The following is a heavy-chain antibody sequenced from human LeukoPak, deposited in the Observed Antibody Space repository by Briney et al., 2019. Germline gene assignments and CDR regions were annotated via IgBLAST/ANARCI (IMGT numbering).Heavy chain of an antibody. V-gene: IGHV3-21*01. CDR2: ISSSSSYI. CDR1: GFTFSNYA. CDR3: ARDIALNMEQPGGF. Sequence: GGSLRLSCAASGFTFSNYALSWVRQAPGKGLEWVSSISSSSSYIYYADSVKGRFTISRDNAKNSLYLQMNSLRAEDTAVYYCARDIALNMEQPGGFWGQGTLVTVSS. J-gene: IGHJ4*02. D-gene: IGHD3-10*01.